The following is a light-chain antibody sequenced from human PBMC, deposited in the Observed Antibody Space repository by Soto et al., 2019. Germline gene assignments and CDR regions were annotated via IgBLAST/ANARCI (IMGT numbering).Light chain of an antibody. Sequence: DIVMTQSPDFLGVSLGERATINCKSSQSLLYSSTNKNYLVWYQQKPGQPPKVLIHWATTRESGVPDRFSGSGSGTDFTLTISSVHPEDVALYYCQQYYSTPPTFGQGTRLEIK. J-gene: IGKJ5*01. CDR3: QQYYSTPPT. CDR2: WAT. V-gene: IGKV4-1*01. CDR1: QSLLYSSTNKNY.